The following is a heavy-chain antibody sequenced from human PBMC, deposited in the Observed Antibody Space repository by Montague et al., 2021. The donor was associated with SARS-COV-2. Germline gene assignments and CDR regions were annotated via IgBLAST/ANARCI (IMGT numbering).Heavy chain of an antibody. Sequence: SETRSLTCTVSGGSISIYYWSWIRQPPGKGLEWIGYMYYDGSPKYNPSLRGRVTMSVDKSKNQCSLKLSSVTAADTAVYYCATDYGSGSYFDYWGQGSLVTVSS. D-gene: IGHD3-10*01. V-gene: IGHV4-59*01. J-gene: IGHJ4*02. CDR2: MYYDGSP. CDR1: GGSISIYY. CDR3: ATDYGSGSYFDY.